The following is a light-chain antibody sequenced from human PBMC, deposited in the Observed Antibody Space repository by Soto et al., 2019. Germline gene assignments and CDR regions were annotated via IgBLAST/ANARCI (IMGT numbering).Light chain of an antibody. CDR2: TAS. CDR1: QGISTY. J-gene: IGKJ4*01. V-gene: IGKV1-9*01. Sequence: DIQLTQPPSFLSASVGDRITITCRATQGISTYLAWYQKKPGEAPKLLIYTASTLQSGVPSRFSGSGSGTDFSLTISSMQPEDFATYYCQQLKSYPLTFGGGTKVEIK. CDR3: QQLKSYPLT.